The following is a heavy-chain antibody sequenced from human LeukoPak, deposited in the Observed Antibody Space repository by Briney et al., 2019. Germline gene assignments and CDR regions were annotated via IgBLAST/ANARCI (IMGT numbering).Heavy chain of an antibody. CDR3: AKPGHKTLHYFDY. Sequence: GGSLRLSCAASGFTFSSYSMNWVRQAPGKGLEWVSSISSSSSYIYYADSVKGRFTISRDNSKNTLYLQMNSLRAEDTAVYYCAKPGHKTLHYFDYWGQGTLVTVSS. CDR2: ISSSSSYI. V-gene: IGHV3-21*01. J-gene: IGHJ4*02. CDR1: GFTFSSYS.